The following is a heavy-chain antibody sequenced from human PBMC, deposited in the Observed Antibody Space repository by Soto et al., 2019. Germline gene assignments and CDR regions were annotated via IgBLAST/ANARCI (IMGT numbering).Heavy chain of an antibody. CDR1: GGSISSGGYS. D-gene: IGHD3-10*01. CDR2: IYHSGST. CDR3: ARVISPMAPSDY. V-gene: IGHV4-30-2*01. Sequence: SETLSLTCAVSGGSISSGGYSWSWIRQPPGKGLEWIGYIYHSGSTNYNPSLKSRVTISVDKSKNQFSLKLSSVTAADTAVYYCARVISPMAPSDYWGQGTLVTVSS. J-gene: IGHJ4*02.